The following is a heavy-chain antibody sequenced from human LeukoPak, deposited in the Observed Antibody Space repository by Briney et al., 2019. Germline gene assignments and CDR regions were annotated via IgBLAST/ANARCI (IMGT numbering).Heavy chain of an antibody. D-gene: IGHD6-19*01. CDR3: ARVPTTIGWYYFDY. CDR2: AYYSGST. J-gene: IGHJ4*02. Sequence: PSETLSLTCTVSGGSISSYYWSWIRQPPGKGLEWIGFAYYSGSTDYNPSLKSRVTISVDTSKNQFSLRLSSVPAADTAVYYCARVPTTIGWYYFDYWGQGTLVTVSS. V-gene: IGHV4-59*01. CDR1: GGSISSYY.